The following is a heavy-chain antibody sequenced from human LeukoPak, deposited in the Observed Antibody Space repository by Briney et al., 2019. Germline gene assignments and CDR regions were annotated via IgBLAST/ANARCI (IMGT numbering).Heavy chain of an antibody. J-gene: IGHJ4*02. D-gene: IGHD6-13*01. Sequence: GGSLRLSCAASGFNFSSYWMHWVRQAPGKGLVWVSRINSDGSSTSYADSVKGRFTISRDNAKNTLYLQMNSLRAEDTAVYYCARMYSSSWYVLGDYWGQGTLVAVSS. V-gene: IGHV3-74*01. CDR1: GFNFSSYW. CDR3: ARMYSSSWYVLGDY. CDR2: INSDGSST.